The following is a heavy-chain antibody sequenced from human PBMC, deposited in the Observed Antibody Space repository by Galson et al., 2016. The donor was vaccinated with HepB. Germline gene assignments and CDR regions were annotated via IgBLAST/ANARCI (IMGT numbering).Heavy chain of an antibody. CDR1: GGTFSSYT. J-gene: IGHJ3*02. Sequence: SVKASCKASGGTFSSYTVSWVRQAPGQGLEWMGGIIPIFGTPNYPQKFQGRVTITADESTSTAYMELTSLRSEDTAVYYCARSLRTYSYGIDSFDIWGQGTMVTVSS. D-gene: IGHD5-18*01. V-gene: IGHV1-69*13. CDR3: ARSLRTYSYGIDSFDI. CDR2: IIPIFGTP.